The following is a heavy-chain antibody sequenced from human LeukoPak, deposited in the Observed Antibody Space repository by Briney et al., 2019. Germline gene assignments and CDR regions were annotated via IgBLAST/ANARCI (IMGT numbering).Heavy chain of an antibody. CDR1: GGSISSSSYY. CDR2: IYYSGST. V-gene: IGHV4-39*07. CDR3: ARGKVGISNWFDP. D-gene: IGHD3-10*01. J-gene: IGHJ5*02. Sequence: SETLSLTCTVSGGSISSSSYYWGWIRQPPGKGLEWIGSIYYSGSTYYNPSLKSRVTISVDTSKNQFSLKLSSVTAADTAVYYCARGKVGISNWFDPWGQGTLVTVSS.